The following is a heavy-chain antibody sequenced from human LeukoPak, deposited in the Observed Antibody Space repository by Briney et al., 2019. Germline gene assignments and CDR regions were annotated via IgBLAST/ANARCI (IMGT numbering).Heavy chain of an antibody. D-gene: IGHD3-22*01. J-gene: IGHJ4*02. V-gene: IGHV4-59*01. CDR1: GGSINTYY. Sequence: SETLSLTCGVPGGSINTYYCSWIRQPPGKGLEWIGYVYYSGSTNYNPSLKSRVTISVDTSKNQFSLKLSSVTAADTAIYYCARGGASGHYPEIDYWGQGTLVTVSS. CDR2: VYYSGST. CDR3: ARGGASGHYPEIDY.